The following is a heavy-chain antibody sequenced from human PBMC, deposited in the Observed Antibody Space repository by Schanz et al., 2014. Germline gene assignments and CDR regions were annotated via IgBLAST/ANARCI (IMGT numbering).Heavy chain of an antibody. CDR1: GYNFKTYG. CDR2: INTDTGNP. D-gene: IGHD3-10*01. V-gene: IGHV7-4-1*02. Sequence: QVLLVQSGSELKKPGASVKVSCMASGYNFKTYGMNWVRQAPGQGLEWMGWINTDTGNPTYAQGLTGRFVFSLDTSVSTAYLQISSLKAEDTAVYYCARGQVTVVRGVNCFDYWGQGTLVTVSS. J-gene: IGHJ4*02. CDR3: ARGQVTVVRGVNCFDY.